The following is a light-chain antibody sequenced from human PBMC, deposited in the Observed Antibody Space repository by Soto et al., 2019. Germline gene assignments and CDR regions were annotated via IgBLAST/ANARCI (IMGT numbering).Light chain of an antibody. Sequence: EIVLTQSPATLSLSPGDRATLSCGASQSVRSSYVAWYQQKAGLAPRLLIYDGSSRASGIPDRFSGSGSGKDFTLTIGRLEPEDFALYYCQQYDNSAPLSFGGGTKVEMK. CDR1: QSVRSSY. J-gene: IGKJ4*01. CDR2: DGS. V-gene: IGKV3D-20*01. CDR3: QQYDNSAPLS.